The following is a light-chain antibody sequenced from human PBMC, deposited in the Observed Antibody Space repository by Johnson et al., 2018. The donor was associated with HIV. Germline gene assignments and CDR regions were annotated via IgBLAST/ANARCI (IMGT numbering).Light chain of an antibody. V-gene: IGLV1-51*01. CDR2: DNN. J-gene: IGLJ1*01. Sequence: QSVLTQPPSVSAAPGQRVTISCSGSTSNIGNNYVSWYQQFPGTAPKLLIYDNNKRPSGIPDRFSGSKSGTSATLGITGLQTGDEADYYCGTWDSSLSANVFGTATKVTV. CDR3: GTWDSSLSANV. CDR1: TSNIGNNY.